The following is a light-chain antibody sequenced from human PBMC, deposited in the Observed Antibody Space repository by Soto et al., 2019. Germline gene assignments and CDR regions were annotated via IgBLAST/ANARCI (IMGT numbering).Light chain of an antibody. CDR3: NSYTSRYTFV. CDR1: SSDVGGYNY. J-gene: IGLJ1*01. Sequence: QSVLTQPASVSGSPGQSITISCTGTSSDVGGYNYVSWYQQHPGKAPKLMIYEVNKRPSEVSNRFSGSKSGNTASLTISGLPPEDEADYYCNSYTSRYTFVLXTGTKVTV. V-gene: IGLV2-14*01. CDR2: EVN.